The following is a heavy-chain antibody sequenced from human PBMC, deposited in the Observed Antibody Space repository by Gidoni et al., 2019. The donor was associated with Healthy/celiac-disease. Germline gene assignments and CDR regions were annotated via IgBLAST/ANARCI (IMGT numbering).Heavy chain of an antibody. Sequence: EVQLVQSGAEVKKPGESLKISCKGSGYSFTSYWIGWVRQMPGKGLEWMGIISPGDSDTRYSPSFQGQVAISADKSISTAYLQWSSLKASDTAMYYCARSGDLGIVGATTYFDYWGQGTLVTVSS. CDR3: ARSGDLGIVGATTYFDY. J-gene: IGHJ4*02. D-gene: IGHD1-26*01. V-gene: IGHV5-51*01. CDR1: GYSFTSYW. CDR2: ISPGDSDT.